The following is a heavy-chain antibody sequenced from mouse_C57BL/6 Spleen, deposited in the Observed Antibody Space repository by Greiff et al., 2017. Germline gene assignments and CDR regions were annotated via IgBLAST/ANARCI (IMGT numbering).Heavy chain of an antibody. CDR2: INPNNGGT. V-gene: IGHV1-26*01. CDR1: GYTFTDYY. D-gene: IGHD2-4*01. Sequence: EVQLQQSGPELVKPGASVKISCKASGYTFTDYYMNWVKQSHGKSLEWIGDINPNNGGTSYNQKFKGKATLTVDKSSSTAYMELRSLTSEDSAVYYCARLRLRQRASWFAYWGQGTLVTVSA. J-gene: IGHJ3*01. CDR3: ARLRLRQRASWFAY.